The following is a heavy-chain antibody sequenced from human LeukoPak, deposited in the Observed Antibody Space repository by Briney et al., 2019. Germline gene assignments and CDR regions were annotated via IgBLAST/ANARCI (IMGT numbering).Heavy chain of an antibody. CDR2: IYTSGST. D-gene: IGHD3-10*01. J-gene: IGHJ5*02. CDR3: ARDYGSGDQKCFDP. V-gene: IGHV4-61*02. Sequence: PSQTLSLTCTVSGGSISTGSYSWNWIRQPAGKGLEWIGRIYTSGSTNYNPSLKRRVTVSVDTSKNQFSLKLSSVTAADTAVYYCARDYGSGDQKCFDPWGQGTLVTVSS. CDR1: GGSISTGSYS.